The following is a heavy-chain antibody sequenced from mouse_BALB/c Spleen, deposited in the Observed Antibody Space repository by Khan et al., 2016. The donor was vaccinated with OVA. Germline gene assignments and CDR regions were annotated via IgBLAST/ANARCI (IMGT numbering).Heavy chain of an antibody. CDR1: GFTFTDYY. J-gene: IGHJ1*01. D-gene: IGHD1-1*01. CDR2: IRNKAKGYTT. CDR3: ARETGVDVYWYCEV. V-gene: IGHV7-3*02. Sequence: EVELVESGGGLVQPGGSLRLSCATSGFTFTDYYMSWVRQPPGKSLEWLGFIRNKAKGYTTEYSAPVKGRFTISRDNSQSIVYLQMNTLRAEDSATEYCARETGVDVYWYCEVWGAGTTVTVSS.